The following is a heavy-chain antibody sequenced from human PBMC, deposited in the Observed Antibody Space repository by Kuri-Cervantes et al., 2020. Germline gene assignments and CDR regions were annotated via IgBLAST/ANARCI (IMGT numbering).Heavy chain of an antibody. Sequence: SETLSLTCTVSGGSISSSSYYWGWIRQPPGKGLEWIGSIYYSGSTYYNPSLKSRVTISVDTSKNQFSLKLSSVTAADTAVYYCARQYYDILIGYYSDDAFDIWGQGTMVTVSS. J-gene: IGHJ3*02. CDR2: IYYSGST. D-gene: IGHD3-9*01. V-gene: IGHV4-39*01. CDR3: ARQYYDILIGYYSDDAFDI. CDR1: GGSISSSSYY.